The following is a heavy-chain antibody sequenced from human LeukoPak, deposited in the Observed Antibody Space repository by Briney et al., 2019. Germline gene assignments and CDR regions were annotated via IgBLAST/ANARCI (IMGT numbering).Heavy chain of an antibody. D-gene: IGHD3-3*01. Sequence: GGSLRLSCAASGFTFSSYGMHWVRQAPGKGLEWVAFIRYDGSNKYYADSVKGRFTISRDNSKNTLYLQMNSLRAEDTAVYYCARILSENFWSGYFYFDYWGQGTLVTVSS. CDR3: ARILSENFWSGYFYFDY. V-gene: IGHV3-30*02. CDR2: IRYDGSNK. J-gene: IGHJ4*02. CDR1: GFTFSSYG.